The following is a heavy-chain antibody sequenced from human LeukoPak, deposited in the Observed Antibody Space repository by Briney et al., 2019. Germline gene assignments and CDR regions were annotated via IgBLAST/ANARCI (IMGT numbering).Heavy chain of an antibody. CDR2: INPSGGST. D-gene: IGHD3-22*01. Sequence: ASVKVSCKASGYTFTSYYMHWVRQAPGQGLEWMGIINPSGGSTSHAQKFQGRVTVTRDTSMSTVYMELSSLRSEDTAVYYCARDSATMIVVVNDWYFDLWGRGTLVTVSS. J-gene: IGHJ2*01. V-gene: IGHV1-46*01. CDR1: GYTFTSYY. CDR3: ARDSATMIVVVNDWYFDL.